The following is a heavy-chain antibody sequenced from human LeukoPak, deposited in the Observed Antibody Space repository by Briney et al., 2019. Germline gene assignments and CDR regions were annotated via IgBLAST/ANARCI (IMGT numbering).Heavy chain of an antibody. CDR1: GGSISSYY. Sequence: SETLSLTCTVSGGSISSYYWSWIRQPPGKGLKWIGEINDSGSTNYNPSLKSRITISVDTAKNQFSLNVRSVTAADTAVYYCVRRFKFGKWFDPWGQGTLVTVSP. CDR3: VRRFKFGKWFDP. D-gene: IGHD3-16*01. CDR2: INDSGST. V-gene: IGHV4-34*01. J-gene: IGHJ5*02.